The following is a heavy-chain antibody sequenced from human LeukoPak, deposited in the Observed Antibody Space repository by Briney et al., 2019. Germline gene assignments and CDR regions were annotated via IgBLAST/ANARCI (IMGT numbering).Heavy chain of an antibody. J-gene: IGHJ4*02. Sequence: SETLSLTCGVSGGSLNSDDYYWNWIRQPPGRGLEWIGYIYYGGNTNYNPSLRSRVTISMDTSKNQFSLKVNSVTAADTAVYFYASGPRNYYYSGSYRYWGQGTLVTVSS. D-gene: IGHD3-10*01. CDR3: ASGPRNYYYSGSYRY. CDR2: IYYGGNT. CDR1: GGSLNSDDYY. V-gene: IGHV4-61*08.